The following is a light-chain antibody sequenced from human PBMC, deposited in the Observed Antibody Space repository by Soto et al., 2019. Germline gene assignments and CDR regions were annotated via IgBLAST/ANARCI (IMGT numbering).Light chain of an antibody. CDR1: QSVSSSY. J-gene: IGKJ1*01. V-gene: IGKV3-20*01. CDR2: GAS. CDR3: QQYGSSPWT. Sequence: EIVLTQSPGTLSLSPGERATLSCRASQSVSSSYLAWYQQKPGQAPRLLIYGASSRATGIPDRFRGSGSGIDFTLTISRLEPEYFAVYYCQQYGSSPWTFGQGTKVEIK.